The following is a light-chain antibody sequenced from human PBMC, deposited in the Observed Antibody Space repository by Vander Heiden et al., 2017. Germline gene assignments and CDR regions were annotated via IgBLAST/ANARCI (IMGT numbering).Light chain of an antibody. CDR2: GAS. J-gene: IGKJ1*01. V-gene: IGKV3-20*01. CDR1: QSVSSSY. CDR3: QQYGSSPHWT. Sequence: EIVLTQSPGTLSLSPGERATLSCRASQSVSSSYLAWYQQKPGQAPRLLIYGASSRATGIPDRFSGSGSGTDFTLTISRLGPEDFAVYYCQQYGSSPHWTFGQGTKVEIK.